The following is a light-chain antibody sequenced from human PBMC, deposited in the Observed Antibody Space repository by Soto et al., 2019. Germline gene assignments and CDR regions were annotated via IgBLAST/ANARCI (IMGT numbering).Light chain of an antibody. V-gene: IGKV3-15*01. Sequence: EIAMTQSPATLSVSPGERATLSCRASQSVSSNLAWYQQKPGQAPRLLIYGASTRATGIPARFSGSGSGTEFILTISSLQSEDFAVYYCQQYNNWPPVTFGGGTKVDIK. CDR2: GAS. CDR3: QQYNNWPPVT. CDR1: QSVSSN. J-gene: IGKJ4*01.